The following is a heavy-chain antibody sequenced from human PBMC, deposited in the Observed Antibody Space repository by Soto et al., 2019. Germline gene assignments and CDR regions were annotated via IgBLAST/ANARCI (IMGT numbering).Heavy chain of an antibody. V-gene: IGHV4-59*01. D-gene: IGHD3-3*01. CDR1: GGSICSYY. CDR2: IYYSGST. Sequence: PSETLSLTCTVSGGSICSYYWSWIRQPPGKGLEWIGCIYYSGSTNYNPSLKSRVTISVDTSKNQFSLKLSSVTAADTAVYYCAREVVFGVVKQYYFDYWGQGTLVTVSS. CDR3: AREVVFGVVKQYYFDY. J-gene: IGHJ4*02.